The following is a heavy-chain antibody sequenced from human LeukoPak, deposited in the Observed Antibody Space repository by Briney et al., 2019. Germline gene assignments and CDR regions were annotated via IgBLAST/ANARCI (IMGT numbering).Heavy chain of an antibody. V-gene: IGHV4-39*01. CDR1: GGSISSGDYY. CDR2: IYYSGST. CDR3: GGSDYPRPFDI. J-gene: IGHJ3*02. D-gene: IGHD4-17*01. Sequence: SQTLSLTCTVSGGSISSGDYYWGWIRQPPGKGLEWIGSIYYSGSTYYNPSLKSRVTISVDTSKNQFSLKLSSVTAADTAVYYCGGSDYPRPFDIWGQGTMVTVSS.